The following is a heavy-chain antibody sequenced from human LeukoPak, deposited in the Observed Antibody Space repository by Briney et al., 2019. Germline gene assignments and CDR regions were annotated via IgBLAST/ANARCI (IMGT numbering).Heavy chain of an antibody. CDR1: GXTFSRHW. Sequence: GGSLRLSCAASGXTFSRHWMHWVRQAPGKGLVWVTGINTEGSSTNYAESVKGRFTISRDNAENSLYLLMNSLRAEDTAVYYCAREGPTAALFDYWGQGTQVTVSS. J-gene: IGHJ4*02. CDR2: INTEGSST. D-gene: IGHD4-17*01. V-gene: IGHV3-74*01. CDR3: AREGPTAALFDY.